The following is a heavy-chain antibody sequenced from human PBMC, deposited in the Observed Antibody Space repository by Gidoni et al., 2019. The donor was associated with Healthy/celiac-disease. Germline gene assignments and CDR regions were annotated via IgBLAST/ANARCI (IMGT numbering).Heavy chain of an antibody. CDR1: GGSLSSYY. CDR2: IYYSGST. V-gene: IGHV4-59*01. D-gene: IGHD6-13*01. CDR3: ARAHFETYSSSWYFDY. J-gene: IGHJ4*02. Sequence: QVQLQESGPGLVKPSETLSLTCTVSGGSLSSYYWRWIRQPPGKGLEWIGYIYYSGSTNYNPSLKSRVTISVDTSKNQFSLKLSSVTAADTAVYYCARAHFETYSSSWYFDYWGQGTLVTVSS.